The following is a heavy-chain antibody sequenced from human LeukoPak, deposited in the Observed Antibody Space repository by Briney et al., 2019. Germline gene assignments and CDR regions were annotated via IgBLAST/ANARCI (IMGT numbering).Heavy chain of an antibody. CDR3: ARLGVGATNDY. Sequence: PSETLSLTCTVSGGSISSSSYYWGWIRQPPGKGLEWIGYIYYSGSTYYNPSLKSRVTISVDTSKNQFSLKLSSVTAADTAVYYCARLGVGATNDYWGQGTLVTVSS. J-gene: IGHJ4*02. V-gene: IGHV4-31*03. CDR2: IYYSGST. D-gene: IGHD1-26*01. CDR1: GGSISSSSYY.